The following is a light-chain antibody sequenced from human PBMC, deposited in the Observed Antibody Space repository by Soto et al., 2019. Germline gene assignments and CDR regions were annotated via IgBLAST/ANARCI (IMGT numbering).Light chain of an antibody. CDR2: GAS. CDR3: QQYNNWPLT. Sequence: ETVMTQSPATLSVSPGQGATLSCRASQRVGADLAWYQQKPGQAPRLLIYGASARATAIPGRFSGSGSGTEFTLTINSLQSEDSAVYYCQQYNNWPLTFGGGTKVEIK. V-gene: IGKV3-15*01. J-gene: IGKJ4*01. CDR1: QRVGAD.